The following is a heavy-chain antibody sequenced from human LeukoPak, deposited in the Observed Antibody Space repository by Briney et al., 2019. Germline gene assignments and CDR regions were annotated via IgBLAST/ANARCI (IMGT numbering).Heavy chain of an antibody. J-gene: IGHJ3*02. CDR2: ISGSGGST. Sequence: PGGSLRLSCAASGFTFSSYAMSWVRQAPGKGLEWVSAISGSGGSTYYADSVKGRFTISRDNSKNTLYLQMNSLRAEDTAVYYCAKAFSGAFYDFWSGSDHDAFDIWGQGTMVTVSS. CDR3: AKAFSGAFYDFWSGSDHDAFDI. V-gene: IGHV3-23*01. CDR1: GFTFSSYA. D-gene: IGHD3-3*01.